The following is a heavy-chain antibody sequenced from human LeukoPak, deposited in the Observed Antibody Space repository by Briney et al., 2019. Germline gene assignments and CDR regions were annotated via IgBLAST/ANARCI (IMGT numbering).Heavy chain of an antibody. J-gene: IGHJ3*02. Sequence: SETLSLTCTVSSGSISTSNYYWGWVRQPPGKALEWIGNIFYSGSTYYSPSLKSRVTISLDTSRNQCSLKLDSVTAADTAVYYCAREGARWEPSFSAFDIWGQGTMVTVSS. V-gene: IGHV4-39*07. D-gene: IGHD1-26*01. CDR2: IFYSGST. CDR3: AREGARWEPSFSAFDI. CDR1: SGSISTSNYY.